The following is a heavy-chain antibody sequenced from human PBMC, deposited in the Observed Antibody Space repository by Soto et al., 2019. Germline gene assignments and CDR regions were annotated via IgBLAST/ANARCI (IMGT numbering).Heavy chain of an antibody. V-gene: IGHV1-69*13. CDR1: GGTFSSYA. D-gene: IGHD3-3*01. Sequence: GASVKVSCKASGGTFSSYAISWVRQAPGQGLEWMGGIIPIFGTANYAQKFQGRVTITADESTSTAYMELSSLRSEDTAVYYCAREIRAYYDFWSGHILPPDSAERRYYYYGMDVWGQGTTVTVSS. CDR2: IIPIFGTA. CDR3: AREIRAYYDFWSGHILPPDSAERRYYYYGMDV. J-gene: IGHJ6*02.